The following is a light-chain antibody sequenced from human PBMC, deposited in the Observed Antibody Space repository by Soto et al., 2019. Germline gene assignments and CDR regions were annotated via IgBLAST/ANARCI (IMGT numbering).Light chain of an antibody. Sequence: EIVLTQSPGTLSLTSGERATLSCRASQSISGTYLAWYQQKPGQAPRLLIYSASTRATGIPDRFSGSGSGTDFTLTISRLEPEDFAVYYCQHYGTSPSTFGRGTKV. CDR1: QSISGTY. CDR2: SAS. CDR3: QHYGTSPST. J-gene: IGKJ1*01. V-gene: IGKV3-20*01.